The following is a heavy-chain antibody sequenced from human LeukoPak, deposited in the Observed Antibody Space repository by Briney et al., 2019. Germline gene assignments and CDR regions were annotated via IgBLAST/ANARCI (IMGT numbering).Heavy chain of an antibody. Sequence: MASETLSLTCAVYGGSFSDYFWSWIRQPPGKGLEWIGEISHSGSTTYNPSLRSRVTISGDTSKKQFSLKLSSVTAADTAVYYCVTYYYGSSAPKRNYWGQGILVTVPS. J-gene: IGHJ4*02. D-gene: IGHD3-22*01. CDR1: GGSFSDYF. V-gene: IGHV4-34*01. CDR3: VTYYYGSSAPKRNY. CDR2: ISHSGST.